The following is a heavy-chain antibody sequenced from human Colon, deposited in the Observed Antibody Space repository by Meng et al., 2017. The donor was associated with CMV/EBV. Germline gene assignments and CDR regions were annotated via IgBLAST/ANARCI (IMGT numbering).Heavy chain of an antibody. V-gene: IGHV2-5*01. D-gene: IGHD1-1*01. CDR3: AHSWRNDGFSGFDP. CDR1: GFSLSTSGVG. Sequence: FSGFSLSTSGVGVGWIRQPPGKALEWLALIYWNDDKRYSPSLKSRLTITKDTSKNQVVLTMTNMDPVDTATYYCAHSWRNDGFSGFDPWGQGTLVTVSS. CDR2: IYWNDDK. J-gene: IGHJ5*02.